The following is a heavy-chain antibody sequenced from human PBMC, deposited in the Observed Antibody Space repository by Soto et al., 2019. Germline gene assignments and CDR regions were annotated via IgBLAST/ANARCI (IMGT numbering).Heavy chain of an antibody. D-gene: IGHD3-22*01. J-gene: IGHJ4*02. V-gene: IGHV3-15*07. CDR2: IKSKTDGGTT. Sequence: EVQLVESGGGLVKPGGSLRLSCAASGFTFSNAWMNWVRQAPGKGLEWVGRIKSKTDGGTTDYAAPVKGRFTISRDDSNNTLYLQMTSLKTEDTAVYYCTTMYYYDSSGYGLIDYWGQGTLVTVSS. CDR1: GFTFSNAW. CDR3: TTMYYYDSSGYGLIDY.